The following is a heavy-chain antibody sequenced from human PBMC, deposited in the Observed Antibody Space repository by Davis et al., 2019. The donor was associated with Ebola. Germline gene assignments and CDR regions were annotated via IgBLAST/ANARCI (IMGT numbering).Heavy chain of an antibody. CDR1: GFTFSSYS. J-gene: IGHJ4*02. CDR3: ARAPLAGRYFDC. D-gene: IGHD1-26*01. CDR2: ISGSGSPT. V-gene: IGHV3-48*04. Sequence: GESLKISCAASGFTFSSYSMNWVRQAPGKGLEWISFISGSGSPTYYSEALQGRFTISRDNAKNTVILQMNSLRAEDTAVYYCARAPLAGRYFDCWGQGTHVTVSS.